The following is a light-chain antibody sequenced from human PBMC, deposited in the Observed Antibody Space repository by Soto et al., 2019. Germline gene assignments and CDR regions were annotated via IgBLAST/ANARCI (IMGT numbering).Light chain of an antibody. CDR1: QSVSSN. CDR3: QQYNNWPT. J-gene: IGKJ1*01. Sequence: EIVMTQSPATLSVSPGERATLSCRASQSVSSNLAWYQQKPGQAPRLLIYGASTRATGIPARFSGSGSGTEFTLTISSLQSEDFEVYYCQQYNNWPTXGQGTKVDIK. CDR2: GAS. V-gene: IGKV3-15*01.